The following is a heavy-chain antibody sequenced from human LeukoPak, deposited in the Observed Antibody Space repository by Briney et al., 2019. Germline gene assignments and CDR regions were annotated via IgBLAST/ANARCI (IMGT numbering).Heavy chain of an antibody. J-gene: IGHJ4*02. CDR2: IRSKANSYAT. CDR3: TRVFIAAAPFDY. D-gene: IGHD6-13*01. CDR1: GFTFSGSA. Sequence: QTGGSLRLSRAASGFTFSGSAMHWVRQASGKGLEWVGRIRSKANSYATAYAASVKGRFTISRDDSKNTAYLQMNSLKTEDTAVYYCTRVFIAAAPFDYWGQGTLVTVSS. V-gene: IGHV3-73*01.